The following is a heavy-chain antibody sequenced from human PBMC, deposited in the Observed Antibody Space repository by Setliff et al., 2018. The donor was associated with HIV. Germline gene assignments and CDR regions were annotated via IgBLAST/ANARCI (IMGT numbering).Heavy chain of an antibody. Sequence: PSETLSLTCAVSGDSISSSNWWNWVRQPPGKGLEWIGYIHYSGSSNYNPSLKSRVSISLDTSKKQVSLKLNSVTAADTAVYYCARGLSIFGVATPGFYSFMDVWGKGTTVTVSS. CDR3: ARGLSIFGVATPGFYSFMDV. CDR2: IHYSGSS. V-gene: IGHV4-4*02. CDR1: GDSISSSNW. J-gene: IGHJ6*03. D-gene: IGHD3-3*01.